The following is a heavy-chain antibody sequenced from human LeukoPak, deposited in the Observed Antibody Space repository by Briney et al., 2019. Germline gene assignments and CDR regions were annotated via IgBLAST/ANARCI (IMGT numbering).Heavy chain of an antibody. J-gene: IGHJ4*02. CDR3: ARGRGSSSSGLGY. Sequence: PSETLPLTCTVSGGSISSGGYYWSWIRQHPGKGLEWIGYIYYSGSTYYNPSLKSRVTISVDTSKNQFSLKLSSVTAADTAVYYCARGRGSSSSGLGYWGQGTLVTVSS. V-gene: IGHV4-31*03. CDR2: IYYSGST. CDR1: GGSISSGGYY. D-gene: IGHD6-6*01.